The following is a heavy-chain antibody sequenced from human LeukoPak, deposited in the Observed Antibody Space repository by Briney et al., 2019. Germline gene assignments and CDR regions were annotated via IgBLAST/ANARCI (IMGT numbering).Heavy chain of an antibody. V-gene: IGHV3-23*01. J-gene: IGHJ4*02. CDR2: IFGAGTT. Sequence: GGSLRLSCAASGFTFSSYAMTWVRQAPGKGLEWVSAIFGAGTTYDTDSVKGRFTISRDDSKNTVSLQMSSLRAEDTAVYYCAKGAGYSYGWIDHWGQGALVTVSS. CDR1: GFTFSSYA. CDR3: AKGAGYSYGWIDH. D-gene: IGHD5-18*01.